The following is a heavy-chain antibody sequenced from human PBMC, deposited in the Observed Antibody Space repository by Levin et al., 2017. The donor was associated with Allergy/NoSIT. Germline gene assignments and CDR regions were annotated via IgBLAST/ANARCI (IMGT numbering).Heavy chain of an antibody. CDR1: GASISNPNYY. J-gene: IGHJ4*02. CDR3: ARREYSSGGTSTLTFDY. Sequence: SETLSLTCTVSGASISNPNYYWGWIRQPPGKGLEWIGNIYYSGSTFYNPSLKNRVTISVDTTNTDFSLKMSPVTVADTAVYYCARREYSSGGTSTLTFDYWGQGALVTVSS. D-gene: IGHD2-15*01. V-gene: IGHV4-39*02. CDR2: IYYSGST.